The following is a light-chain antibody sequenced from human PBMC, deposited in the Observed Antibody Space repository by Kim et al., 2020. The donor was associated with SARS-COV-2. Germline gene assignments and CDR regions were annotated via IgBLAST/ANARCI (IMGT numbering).Light chain of an antibody. CDR2: GKN. V-gene: IGLV3-19*01. J-gene: IGLJ2*01. CDR3: NSRDSNDNVV. CDR1: SLRSYY. Sequence: VALGQTVRITCQGDSLRSYYPPWYQQKPGQAPILVIYGKNTRPSGIPDRFSGSSSGNTASLTITGTQAGDEADYYCNSRDSNDNVVFGGGTKLTVL.